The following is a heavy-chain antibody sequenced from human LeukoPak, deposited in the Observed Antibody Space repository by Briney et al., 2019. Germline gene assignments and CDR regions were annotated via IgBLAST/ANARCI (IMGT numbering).Heavy chain of an antibody. CDR3: ARSIAAAGLTFDP. D-gene: IGHD6-13*01. CDR2: IYYSGNT. V-gene: IGHV4-59*01. J-gene: IGHJ5*02. Sequence: SETLSLTCTVSGGSISSYYWSWIRQPPGKGLEWIGYIYYSGNTNYNPSLKSRVTISVDTSKNQFSLKLSSVTAADTAVYYWARSIAAAGLTFDPWGQGTLVTVSS. CDR1: GGSISSYY.